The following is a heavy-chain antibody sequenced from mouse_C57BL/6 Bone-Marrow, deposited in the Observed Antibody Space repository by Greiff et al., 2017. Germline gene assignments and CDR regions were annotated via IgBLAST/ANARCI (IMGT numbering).Heavy chain of an antibody. Sequence: ESGPGLVKPSQSLSLTCSVTGYSITSGYYWNWIRQFPGNKLEWMGFISYDGSNNYNPSLKNRISITRDTSKNQFFLKLNSVTTADTATYYCARGPVVATREYFDYWGQGTTLTVSS. J-gene: IGHJ2*01. CDR2: ISYDGSN. CDR3: ARGPVVATREYFDY. V-gene: IGHV3-6*01. D-gene: IGHD1-1*01. CDR1: GYSITSGYY.